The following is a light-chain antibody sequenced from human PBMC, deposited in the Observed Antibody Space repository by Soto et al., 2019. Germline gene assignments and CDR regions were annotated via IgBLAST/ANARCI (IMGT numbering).Light chain of an antibody. Sequence: DIQMTQSPSTLSASVGDSVTITCRASQSINDWLAWYQQKPGKAPKLLIYAASSLQSGVPSRFSGSGSGTEFTLTISSLQSEDFAVYYCQQYNNWPPITFGQGTRLEIK. V-gene: IGKV1-5*01. CDR1: QSINDW. CDR3: QQYNNWPPIT. J-gene: IGKJ5*01. CDR2: AAS.